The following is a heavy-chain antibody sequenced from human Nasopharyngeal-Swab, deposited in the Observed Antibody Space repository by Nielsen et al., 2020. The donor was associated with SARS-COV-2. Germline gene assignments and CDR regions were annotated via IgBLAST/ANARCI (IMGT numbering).Heavy chain of an antibody. J-gene: IGHJ4*02. V-gene: IGHV3-30*03. CDR3: ARDAPAHYGAFY. D-gene: IGHD4-17*01. CDR1: GFPFSSFG. Sequence: GESLKISCAASGFPFSSFGLHWVRQAPGKGLDWVAFIAHDASNEFYGDSVKGRFSISRDSSKNTLYLQMDSLRGEDTAGYYCARDAPAHYGAFYWGRGTLVTVSS. CDR2: IAHDASNE.